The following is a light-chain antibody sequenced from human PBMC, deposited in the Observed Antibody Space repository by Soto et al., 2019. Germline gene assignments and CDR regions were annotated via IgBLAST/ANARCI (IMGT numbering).Light chain of an antibody. CDR1: QSLVHSDGNTY. Sequence: DIVLTQTPLSSSVTLGQPASISCRSSQSLVHSDGNTYLSWLHQRPGQPPRLLISKISNRFSGGPDRFSGSGAGTDFTLRISRVEPEDVGVYYCMQATQFPHATFGQGTKLELK. J-gene: IGKJ2*01. CDR2: KIS. V-gene: IGKV2-24*01. CDR3: MQATQFPHAT.